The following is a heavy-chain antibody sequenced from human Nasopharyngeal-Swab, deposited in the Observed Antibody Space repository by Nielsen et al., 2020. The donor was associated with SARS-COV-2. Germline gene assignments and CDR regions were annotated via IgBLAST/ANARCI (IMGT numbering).Heavy chain of an antibody. Sequence: SETLSLTCAVYGGSFSGYYWSWIRQPPGKGLEWIGEINHSGSTNYNPSLKSRVTISVDTSKNQFSLKLSSVTAADTAVYYCARGRHIAAAGSFGYWGQGTPVTVSS. V-gene: IGHV4-34*01. CDR1: GGSFSGYY. CDR2: INHSGST. CDR3: ARGRHIAAAGSFGY. D-gene: IGHD6-13*01. J-gene: IGHJ4*02.